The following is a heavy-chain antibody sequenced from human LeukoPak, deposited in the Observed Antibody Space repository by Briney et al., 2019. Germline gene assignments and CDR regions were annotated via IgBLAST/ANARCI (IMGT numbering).Heavy chain of an antibody. CDR1: GGSISSSSYY. J-gene: IGHJ6*03. D-gene: IGHD5-18*01. Sequence: SETLSLTCTVSGGSISSSSYYWGWIRQPPGKGLEWIGSIYYSGSTYYNPSLKSRVTISVDTSKSQFSLKLSSVTAADTAVYYCARGVGYSYGYEFLSYYYYYYYMDVWGKGTTVTISS. CDR3: ARGVGYSYGYEFLSYYYYYYYMDV. V-gene: IGHV4-39*07. CDR2: IYYSGST.